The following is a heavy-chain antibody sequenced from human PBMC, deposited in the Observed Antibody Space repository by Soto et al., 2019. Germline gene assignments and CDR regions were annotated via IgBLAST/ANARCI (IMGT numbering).Heavy chain of an antibody. Sequence: QVQLQESGPGLVKPSQTLSLTCTVSGGSISSGGYYWSWIRQHPGKGLEWIGNIYYRGSTYYTPSLRSRVTISVDTSKDRFYLKLSSVTAADTAVYYCARAPSRTYYYGSGNTRPIREVDYWGQGTLVTVSS. CDR1: GGSISSGGYY. CDR2: IYYRGST. V-gene: IGHV4-31*03. CDR3: ARAPSRTYYYGSGNTRPIREVDY. J-gene: IGHJ4*02. D-gene: IGHD3-10*01.